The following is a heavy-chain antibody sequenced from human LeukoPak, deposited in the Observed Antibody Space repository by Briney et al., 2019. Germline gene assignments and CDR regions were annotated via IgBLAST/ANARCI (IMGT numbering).Heavy chain of an antibody. CDR3: ARDRWRNWFDP. D-gene: IGHD5-24*01. CDR2: IWYDGSNK. J-gene: IGHJ5*02. V-gene: IGHV3-33*01. Sequence: GGSLRLSCAASGFTFSSYGMHWVRRAPGKGLEWVAVIWYDGSNKYYADSVKGRFTISRDNSKNTLYLQMNSLRAEDTAVYYCARDRWRNWFDPWGQGTLVTVSS. CDR1: GFTFSSYG.